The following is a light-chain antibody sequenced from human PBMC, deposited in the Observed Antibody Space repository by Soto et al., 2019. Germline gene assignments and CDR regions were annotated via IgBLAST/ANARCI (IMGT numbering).Light chain of an antibody. J-gene: IGKJ2*01. V-gene: IGKV3-15*01. CDR1: QNLSRN. CDR2: YAS. CDR3: QQYDKWPHT. Sequence: EMVMTQSPATLSVSPGERATLSCRASQNLSRNLAWYQQQPGQAPRLLIFYASTRATGIPARFSGSGSGTDFILTISSLQSEDFAVYYCQQYDKWPHTFGQGTELEIK.